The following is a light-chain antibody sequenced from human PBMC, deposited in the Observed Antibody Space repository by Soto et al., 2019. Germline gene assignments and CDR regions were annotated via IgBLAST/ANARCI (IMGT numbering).Light chain of an antibody. V-gene: IGKV1-6*01. Sequence: AIQMTQSPSSLSVSVGDRVTITCRASQDIRNDLGWYQQKPGKAPKLLIYGTSNLQSGVPSRFSGSGSGTDFTLTNSSLQPEDFAIYYCLKNYIYPYTFGQGTKLEIK. J-gene: IGKJ2*01. CDR2: GTS. CDR3: LKNYIYPYT. CDR1: QDIRND.